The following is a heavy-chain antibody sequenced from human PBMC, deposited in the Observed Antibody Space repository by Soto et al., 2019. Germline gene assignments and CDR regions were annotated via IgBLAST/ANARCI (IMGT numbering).Heavy chain of an antibody. CDR1: GGSFTSNNW. CDR3: ASRDPGTSVDY. V-gene: IGHV4-4*02. D-gene: IGHD1-7*01. CDR2: IYRTGST. J-gene: IGHJ4*02. Sequence: QVQLQESGPGLVKPSGTLSLTCAASGGSFTSNNWWTWVRQPPGQGLEWIGEIYRTGSTNYNPSLKRRVTISPDKSENQSSLKVTSLTAADTAVYYCASRDPGTSVDYWGQGTLVTVSS.